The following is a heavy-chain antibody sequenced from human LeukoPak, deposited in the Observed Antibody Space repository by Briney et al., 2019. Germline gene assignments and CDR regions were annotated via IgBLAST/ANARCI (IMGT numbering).Heavy chain of an antibody. CDR3: ARLPPRYGFPDY. V-gene: IGHV4-39*01. J-gene: IGHJ4*02. Sequence: PSETLSLTCTVSGGSISSSSYYWGWIRQPPGKGLEWIGRIYYSGSTYYNTSLKSRVTISVDTSKNQFSLKLSSVTAADTAVYYCARLPPRYGFPDYWGQGTLVTVSS. CDR1: GGSISSSSYY. CDR2: IYYSGST. D-gene: IGHD5-18*01.